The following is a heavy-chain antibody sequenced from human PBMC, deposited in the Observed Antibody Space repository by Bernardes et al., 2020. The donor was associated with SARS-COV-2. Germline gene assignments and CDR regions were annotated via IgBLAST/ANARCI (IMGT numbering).Heavy chain of an antibody. CDR3: ARGAAITMLRKDYSYQYGMDV. CDR1: GYTFTSYG. V-gene: IGHV1-18*01. Sequence: ASVKVSCKASGYTFTSYGISWVRQAPGQGLEWMGWISTYNGYRKYAPRLQGRLTMTTDPSTSTAYMDLRSLRSDDTAVYYCARGAAITMLRKDYSYQYGMDVWGQGTTVTVSS. CDR2: ISTYNGYR. J-gene: IGHJ6*02. D-gene: IGHD3-10*01.